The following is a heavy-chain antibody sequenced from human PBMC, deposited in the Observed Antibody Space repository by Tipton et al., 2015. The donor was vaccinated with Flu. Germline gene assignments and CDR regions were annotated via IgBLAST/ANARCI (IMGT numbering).Heavy chain of an antibody. D-gene: IGHD6-19*01. J-gene: IGHJ6*02. V-gene: IGHV5-51*01. CDR1: GYSFTSYY. CDR3: VRRPRSLVAGYYYGLDV. CDR2: IYPGDSDT. Sequence: QLVQSGGEVKEPGESLKISCKGSGYSFTSYYIAWVRQMPGRGLEWMGIIYPGDSDTRYSPSFRGQVTISADQSISTAYLQWSSLRAADTAIYYCVRRPRSLVAGYYYGLDVWGQGTTVIVSS.